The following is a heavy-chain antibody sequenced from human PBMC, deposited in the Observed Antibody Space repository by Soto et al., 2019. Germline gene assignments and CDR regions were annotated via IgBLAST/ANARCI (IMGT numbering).Heavy chain of an antibody. CDR1: GSTFSSYA. CDR3: AKDCSGGSCYRHY. J-gene: IGHJ4*02. Sequence: EVPLLESGGGLVQPGGSLRLSCAASGSTFSSYAMSWVRQAPGKGLEWVSAISGSGGSTYYADSVKGRFTISRDNSKNTLYLQMNSLRAEDTAVYYCAKDCSGGSCYRHYWGQGTLVTVSA. V-gene: IGHV3-23*01. CDR2: ISGSGGST. D-gene: IGHD2-15*01.